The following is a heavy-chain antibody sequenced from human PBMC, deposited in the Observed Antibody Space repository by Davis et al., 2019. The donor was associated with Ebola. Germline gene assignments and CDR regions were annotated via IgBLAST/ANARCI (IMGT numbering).Heavy chain of an antibody. CDR1: GFTFSNAW. V-gene: IGHV3-15*01. CDR3: SCSSTSSDI. CDR2: IKSKTDGGTT. D-gene: IGHD2-2*01. Sequence: GESLKISCAASGFTFSNAWMSWVRQAPGKGLEWVGRIKSKTDGGTTDYAAPVKGRFTISRDDSKNTLYLQMNSLKTEDTVVYYCSCSSTSSDIWGQGTMVTVPS. J-gene: IGHJ3*02.